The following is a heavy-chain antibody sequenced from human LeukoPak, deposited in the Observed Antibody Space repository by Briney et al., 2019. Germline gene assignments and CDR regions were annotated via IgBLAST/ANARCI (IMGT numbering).Heavy chain of an antibody. J-gene: IGHJ6*02. V-gene: IGHV1-2*02. D-gene: IGHD5-18*01. Sequence: ASVKVSCKASGYTFTGYYMHWVRQAPGQGLEWMGWINPNSGGTNYAQKFQGRVTMTRDTSISTAYMEPSRLRSDDTAVYYCARGNLLNSYGYYYYYGMDVWGQGTTVTVSS. CDR3: ARGNLLNSYGYYYYYGMDV. CDR1: GYTFTGYY. CDR2: INPNSGGT.